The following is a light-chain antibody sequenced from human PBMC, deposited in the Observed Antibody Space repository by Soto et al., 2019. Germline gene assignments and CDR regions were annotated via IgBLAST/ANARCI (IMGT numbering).Light chain of an antibody. J-gene: IGKJ1*01. CDR3: QQYHSHWT. V-gene: IGKV1-5*01. Sequence: DLQMTQYPSTLSASVGARLTLTCRASQNIRSRLAWLQQKPGKAPXXRIYDASSLESGVPQRLSGSGSGTEFTLTISSMQTDDFSTYYCQQYHSHWTFGQGTKVDI. CDR2: DAS. CDR1: QNIRSR.